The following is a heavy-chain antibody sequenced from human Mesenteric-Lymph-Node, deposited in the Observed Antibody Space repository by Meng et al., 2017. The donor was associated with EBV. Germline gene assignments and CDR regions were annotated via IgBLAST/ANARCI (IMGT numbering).Heavy chain of an antibody. CDR2: TYYRSKWYN. V-gene: IGHV6-1*01. Sequence: VPLQQSGPGLVKPPQTLSPTCAISGDSVSSNSAAWNWIRQSPSRGLEWLGRTYYRSKWYNDYAVSVKSRITINPDTSKNQFSLQLNSVTPEDTAVYYCARDRLTAMVKGGWFDPWGQGTLVTVFS. D-gene: IGHD5-18*01. CDR1: GDSVSSNSAA. J-gene: IGHJ5*02. CDR3: ARDRLTAMVKGGWFDP.